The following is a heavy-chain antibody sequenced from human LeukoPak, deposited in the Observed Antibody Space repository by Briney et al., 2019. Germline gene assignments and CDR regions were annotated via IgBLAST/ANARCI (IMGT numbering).Heavy chain of an antibody. CDR1: GGSISSYY. V-gene: IGHV4-59*08. J-gene: IGHJ6*03. CDR3: ARRGYDYYCMDV. CDR2: IYYSGST. Sequence: SETLSLTCTVSGGSISSYYWSWIRQPPGKGLEWIGYIYYSGSTNYNPSLKSRVTISVDTSKNQFSLKLSSVTATDTAVYYCARRGYDYYCMDVWGKGTTVTVSS.